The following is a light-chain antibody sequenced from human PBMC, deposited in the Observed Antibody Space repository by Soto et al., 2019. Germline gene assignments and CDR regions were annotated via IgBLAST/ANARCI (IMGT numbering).Light chain of an antibody. Sequence: EIVMTPSPATLSVSPVERATLSCRASQSVSSNLAWYQQKPGQAPRLLIYGASTRATGIPARFSGSGSGTEFTLTISSLQSEDFAVYYCQQYNSWLWTFGQGAKVDIK. CDR1: QSVSSN. CDR3: QQYNSWLWT. V-gene: IGKV3-15*01. CDR2: GAS. J-gene: IGKJ1*01.